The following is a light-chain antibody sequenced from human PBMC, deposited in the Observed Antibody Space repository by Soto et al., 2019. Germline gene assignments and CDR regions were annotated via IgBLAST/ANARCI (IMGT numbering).Light chain of an antibody. Sequence: EIVLTQSPATLSVSPGEIATLSFSASQSVSSNLAWYQQKPGQAPRLLIYGASTRATGIPARFSGSGSGTDFTLTISSLEPEDFAVYYCQQRSNWPRITFGQGTRLEIK. CDR1: QSVSSN. V-gene: IGKV3-11*01. CDR3: QQRSNWPRIT. CDR2: GAS. J-gene: IGKJ5*01.